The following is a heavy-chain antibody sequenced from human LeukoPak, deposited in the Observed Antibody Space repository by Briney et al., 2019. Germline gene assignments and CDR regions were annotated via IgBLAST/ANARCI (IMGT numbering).Heavy chain of an antibody. Sequence: GGSLRLSCAASGFTFSNYWMSWVRQAPGKGLEWVGRIASKTDGGTTDYAAPVKGRFTISRDDPKNTLFLQMNSLKTEDTAVYYCTTGIRGDCGQGTLVTVSS. CDR1: GFTFSNYW. CDR2: IASKTDGGTT. CDR3: TTGIRGD. V-gene: IGHV3-15*04. J-gene: IGHJ4*02.